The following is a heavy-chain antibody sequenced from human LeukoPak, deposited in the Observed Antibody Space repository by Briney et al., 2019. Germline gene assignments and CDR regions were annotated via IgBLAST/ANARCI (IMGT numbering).Heavy chain of an antibody. Sequence: SETLSLTCAVYGGSFSGYYWSWIRQPPGKGLEWIGEINHSGSTNYNPSLKSRVTISVDTSKNQFSLKLSSVTAADTAVYYCARGHPFYDHVWGTSFYYYYGMDVWGQGTTVTVSS. J-gene: IGHJ6*02. D-gene: IGHD3-16*01. CDR1: GGSFSGYY. CDR2: INHSGST. V-gene: IGHV4-34*01. CDR3: ARGHPFYDHVWGTSFYYYYGMDV.